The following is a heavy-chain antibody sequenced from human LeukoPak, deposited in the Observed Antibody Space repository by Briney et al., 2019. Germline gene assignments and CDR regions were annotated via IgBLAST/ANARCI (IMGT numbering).Heavy chain of an antibody. CDR2: ISAYNGNT. Sequence: ASVKVSCKASGYTFTSYGISWVRQAPGQGLEWMGWISAYNGNTNYAQKLQGSATMTTDTSTSTAYMELRSLRSDDTAVYYCARDVLRFLEWLLPHDAFDIWGQGTMVTVSS. V-gene: IGHV1-18*01. CDR3: ARDVLRFLEWLLPHDAFDI. D-gene: IGHD3-3*01. J-gene: IGHJ3*02. CDR1: GYTFTSYG.